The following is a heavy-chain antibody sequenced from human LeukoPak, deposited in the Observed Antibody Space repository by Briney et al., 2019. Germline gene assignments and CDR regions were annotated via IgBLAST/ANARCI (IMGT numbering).Heavy chain of an antibody. V-gene: IGHV3-30-3*01. D-gene: IGHD6-13*01. CDR1: GFTFSSYT. J-gene: IGHJ4*02. Sequence: GGSLRLSCAASGFTFSSYTMHWVRQAPGKGLEWVAVISYDGSNKYYADSVKGRFTISRDNSKNTLYLQMNSLRAEDTAVYYCAKDTQQLVPYWGQGTLVTVSS. CDR3: AKDTQQLVPY. CDR2: ISYDGSNK.